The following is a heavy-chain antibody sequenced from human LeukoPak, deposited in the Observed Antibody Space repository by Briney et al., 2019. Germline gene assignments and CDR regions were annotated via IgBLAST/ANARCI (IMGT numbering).Heavy chain of an antibody. CDR1: GYTFTSYD. J-gene: IGHJ6*04. D-gene: IGHD1-26*01. CDR3: AREMVDSGSYHAAMDV. CDR2: MNPNSGNT. V-gene: IGHV1-8*01. Sequence: ASVKVSCKASGYTFTSYDINWVRQATGQGLEWMGWMNPNSGNTGYAQKFQGRVTMTRNTSISTAYMELSSLRSEDTAVYYCAREMVDSGSYHAAMDVWGKGTTVTVSS.